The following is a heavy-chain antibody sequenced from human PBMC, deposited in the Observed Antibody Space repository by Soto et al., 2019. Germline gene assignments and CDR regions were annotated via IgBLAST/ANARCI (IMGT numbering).Heavy chain of an antibody. CDR1: GGSFSGYY. D-gene: IGHD3-22*01. J-gene: IGHJ3*02. V-gene: IGHV4-34*01. CDR3: ARASYYYDSSGYLLSDAFDI. CDR2: INHSGST. Sequence: PSETLSLTWAVYGGSFSGYYWSGSRQPPGKGLEWIGEINHSGSTNYNPSLKSRVTISVDTSKNQFSLKLSSVTAADTAVYYCARASYYYDSSGYLLSDAFDIWGQGTMVTVSS.